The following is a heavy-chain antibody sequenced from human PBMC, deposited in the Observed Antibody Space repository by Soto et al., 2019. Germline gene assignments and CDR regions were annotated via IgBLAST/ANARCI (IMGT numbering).Heavy chain of an antibody. J-gene: IGHJ6*03. D-gene: IGHD2-2*01. CDR3: ANVDGQLGYCSSTSCYGGGYYYMDV. V-gene: IGHV3-23*01. CDR1: GFTFSSYA. Sequence: EVQLLESGGGLVQPGGSLRLSCAASGFTFSSYAMSWVRQAPGKGLEWVSAISGSGGRTYYADSVKGRFTISRDNSKNTLYLQMTSLRAEDTAVYYCANVDGQLGYCSSTSCYGGGYYYMDVWGKGTTVTXSS. CDR2: ISGSGGRT.